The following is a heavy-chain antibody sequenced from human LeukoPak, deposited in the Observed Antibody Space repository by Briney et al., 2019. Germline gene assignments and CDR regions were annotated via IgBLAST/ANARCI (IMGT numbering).Heavy chain of an antibody. CDR2: IYYSGST. CDR3: AGQCSGSYYSYFDY. V-gene: IGHV4-59*08. CDR1: GGSISSYY. J-gene: IGHJ4*02. Sequence: SETLSLTCTVSGGSISSYYWSWIRQPPGKGLEWIGYIYYSGSTNYNPSLKSRVTISVDTSKNQFSLKLSSVTAADTAVYYCAGQCSGSYYSYFDYWGQGTLVTVSS. D-gene: IGHD1-26*01.